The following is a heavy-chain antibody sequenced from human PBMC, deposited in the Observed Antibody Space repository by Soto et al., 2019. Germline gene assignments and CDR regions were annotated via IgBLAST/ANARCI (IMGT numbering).Heavy chain of an antibody. CDR3: ASGYCSGGSCRGGSH. J-gene: IGHJ4*02. Sequence: SETLSLTCAVYGGSFSGYYWSWIRQPPGKGLEWIGEINHSGSTNYNPSLKSRVTISVDTSKNQFSLKLSSVTAADTAVYYCASGYCSGGSCRGGSHWAQGNLVTVSS. V-gene: IGHV4-34*01. CDR1: GGSFSGYY. CDR2: INHSGST. D-gene: IGHD2-15*01.